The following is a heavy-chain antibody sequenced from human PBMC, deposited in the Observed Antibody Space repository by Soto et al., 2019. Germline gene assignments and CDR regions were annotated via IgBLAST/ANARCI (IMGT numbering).Heavy chain of an antibody. V-gene: IGHV4-30-4*01. Sequence: SETLSLTCTVSGGSISSGDYYWSWIRQPPGKGLEWIGYIYYSGSTYYNPSLKSRVTISVDTSKNQFSLKLSSVTAADTAVYYCAREDALLWFGELLYHYFDYWGQGTLVTVSS. CDR3: AREDALLWFGELLYHYFDY. CDR1: GGSISSGDYY. CDR2: IYYSGST. D-gene: IGHD3-10*01. J-gene: IGHJ4*02.